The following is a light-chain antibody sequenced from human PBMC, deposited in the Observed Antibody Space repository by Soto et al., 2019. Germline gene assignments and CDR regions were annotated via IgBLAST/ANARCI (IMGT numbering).Light chain of an antibody. V-gene: IGLV2-14*01. CDR1: NSDVGIYDF. Sequence: QSDLTQPASVSGTPGQSITISCTGSNSDVGIYDFVSWYQHHPGRAPKLIVSEVSHRPSGVSNRFSGSKSGNTASLTISGLQSEDEADYYCISYTSDDVRYVFGTGTKLTVL. J-gene: IGLJ1*01. CDR2: EVS. CDR3: ISYTSDDVRYV.